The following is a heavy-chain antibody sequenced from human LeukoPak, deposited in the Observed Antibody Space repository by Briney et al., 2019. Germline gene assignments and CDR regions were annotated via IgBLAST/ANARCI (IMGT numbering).Heavy chain of an antibody. CDR1: GYTFTRYY. J-gene: IGHJ4*02. D-gene: IGHD1-26*01. CDR2: INHNSGGT. CDR3: ARDEVGGSFIPR. V-gene: IGHV1-2*02. Sequence: ASVKVSCKASGYTFTRYYMHSGPQAPGQGLGWMGWINHNSGGTNYAQTFQGRVIMTRDTSISTAYMELSRLRSDDTAVYYCARDEVGGSFIPRWGQGTLVT.